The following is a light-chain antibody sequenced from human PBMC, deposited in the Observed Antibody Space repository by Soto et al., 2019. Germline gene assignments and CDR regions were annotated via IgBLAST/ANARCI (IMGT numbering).Light chain of an antibody. CDR3: SSYTSSSTRG. V-gene: IGLV2-14*03. Sequence: QSALTQPASVSGSPGQSITISCTGTSSDVGGYKYVSWYQQHPGKAPKLMIYDIRNRPSGVSNRFSGSKSGNTASLTISGLQAEDEADYYCSSYTSSSTRGFGTGTKRTVL. J-gene: IGLJ1*01. CDR2: DIR. CDR1: SSDVGGYKY.